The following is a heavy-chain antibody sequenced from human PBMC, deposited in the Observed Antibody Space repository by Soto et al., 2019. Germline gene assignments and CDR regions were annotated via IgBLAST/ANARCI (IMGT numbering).Heavy chain of an antibody. V-gene: IGHV2-5*02. J-gene: IGHJ5*02. CDR3: AHRRVAHAKGNNWFDT. CDR1: GFSLNTSGVG. Sequence: QITLKESGPTLVKPTQTLTLTCTFSGFSLNTSGVGVGWIRQPPGKALEWLAFIYWDDDKSYSPSLKSRLTITKDTSKNQVVLTMTSMDPVDTATYYCAHRRVAHAKGNNWFDTWGQGTLVIVSS. CDR2: IYWDDDK. D-gene: IGHD2-8*01.